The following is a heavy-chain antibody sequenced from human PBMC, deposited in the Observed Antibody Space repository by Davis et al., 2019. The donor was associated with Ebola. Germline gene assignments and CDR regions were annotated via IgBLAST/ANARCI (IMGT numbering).Heavy chain of an antibody. CDR2: ISSSSSYI. CDR1: GFTFSSYE. CDR3: AREIYCSGGSCFTGDY. D-gene: IGHD2-15*01. V-gene: IGHV3-21*01. Sequence: GESLKISCAASGFTFSSYEMNWVRQAPGKGLEWVSSISSSSSYIYYADSVKGRFTISRDNAKNSLYLQMNSLRAEDTAVYYCAREIYCSGGSCFTGDYWGQGTLVTVSS. J-gene: IGHJ4*02.